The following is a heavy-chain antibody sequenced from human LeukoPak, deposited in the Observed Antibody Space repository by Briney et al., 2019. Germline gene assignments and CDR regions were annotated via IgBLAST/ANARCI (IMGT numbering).Heavy chain of an antibody. CDR1: GGSVSSGSYY. CDR2: IYYSGST. J-gene: IGHJ5*02. Sequence: PSETLSLTCTVSGGSVSSGSYYWSWIRQHPGKGLEWIGYIYYSGSTYYNPSLKSRVTISVDTSKNQFSLKLSSVTAADTAVYYCARGRVPAAMQTNWFDPWGQGTLVTVSS. D-gene: IGHD2-2*01. CDR3: ARGRVPAAMQTNWFDP. V-gene: IGHV4-31*03.